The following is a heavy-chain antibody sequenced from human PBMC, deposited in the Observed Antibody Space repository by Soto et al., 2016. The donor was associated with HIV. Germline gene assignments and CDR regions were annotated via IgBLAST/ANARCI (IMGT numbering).Heavy chain of an antibody. Sequence: QVQLVQSGAEVKKPGASVKVSCKASGYTFTGYYMHWVRQAPGQGLEWMGYINPNSGDTDYAQRFQGRVTMTRDTSIKTAFMELSSLISDDTAVYYCARGYCSDGTCHSNFDHWGQGTLVTVSS. CDR3: ARGYCSDGTCHSNFDH. CDR1: GYTFTGYY. CDR2: INPNSGDT. D-gene: IGHD2-15*01. J-gene: IGHJ4*02. V-gene: IGHV1-2*02.